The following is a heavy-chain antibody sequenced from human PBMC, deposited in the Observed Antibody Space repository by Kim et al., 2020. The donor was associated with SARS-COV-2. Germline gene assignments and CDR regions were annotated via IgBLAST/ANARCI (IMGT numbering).Heavy chain of an antibody. CDR3: ARWGDSSGYIGREYFQH. CDR2: IYYSGST. Sequence: SETLSLTCTVSGGSISSYYWSWIRQPPGKGLEWIGYIYYSGSTNYNPSLKSRVTLSVDTSKNQFSLKLSSVTAADTAVYYCARWGDSSGYIGREYFQHWGQGTLVTVSS. J-gene: IGHJ1*01. V-gene: IGHV4-59*01. CDR1: GGSISSYY. D-gene: IGHD3-22*01.